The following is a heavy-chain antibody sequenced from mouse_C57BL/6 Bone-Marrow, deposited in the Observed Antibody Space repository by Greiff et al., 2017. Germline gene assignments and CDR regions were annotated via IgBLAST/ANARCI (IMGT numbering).Heavy chain of an antibody. CDR2: IAPSDSYT. CDR1: GYTFTSYW. V-gene: IGHV1-59*01. CDR3: ARGEKSRNYEYDLAWFAY. Sequence: QVQLQQPGAELVRPGTSVKLSCKASGYTFTSYWMHWVKQRPGQGLEWIGVIAPSDSYTNYNQKFKGKATLTVDTSSSTAYMQLSSLTSEDSAVYYCARGEKSRNYEYDLAWFAYWGQGTLVTVSA. D-gene: IGHD2-4*01. J-gene: IGHJ3*01.